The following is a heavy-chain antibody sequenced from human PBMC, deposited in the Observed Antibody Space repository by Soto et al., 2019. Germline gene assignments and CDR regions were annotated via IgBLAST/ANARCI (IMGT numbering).Heavy chain of an antibody. CDR2: ISGSGGST. CDR1: GFTFSSYA. CDR3: AKVYSGSYDNWFDP. D-gene: IGHD1-26*01. V-gene: IGHV3-23*01. J-gene: IGHJ5*02. Sequence: HPVGSVRLSCAASGFTFSSYAMSWVRQAPGKGLEWVSAISGSGGSTYYADSVKGRFTISRDNSKNTLYLQMNSLRAEDTAVYYCAKVYSGSYDNWFDPWGQGTLVTVSS.